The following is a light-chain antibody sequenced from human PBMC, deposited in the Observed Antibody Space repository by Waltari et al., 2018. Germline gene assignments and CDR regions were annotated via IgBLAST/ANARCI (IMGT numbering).Light chain of an antibody. CDR2: AVS. J-gene: IGLJ3*02. V-gene: IGLV2-14*01. CDR1: SSDVGGYNY. CDR3: CSVTSRSTWV. Sequence: QSALTQPASVSGSPGQSITISCTGTSSDVGGYNYVSWYQQHPGKVPKLLIFAVSNRPSSVSNRFSGSKSCNAASLTISGLQAEDESDYYCCSVTSRSTWVFGGGTKLTVL.